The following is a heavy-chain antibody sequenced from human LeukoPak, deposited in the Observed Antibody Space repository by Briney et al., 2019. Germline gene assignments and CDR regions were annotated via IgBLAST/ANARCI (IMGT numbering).Heavy chain of an antibody. CDR3: AKEGKTRNWNYFQAKPVY. CDR2: ISSSGGST. CDR1: GFTFSSYS. V-gene: IGHV3-23*01. Sequence: GGSLRLSCAASGFTFSSYSMNWVRQAPGKGLEWVSAISSSGGSTHYADSVKGRFTISRDNSKNTLYLQLNSLKAEDTAVYYCAKEGKTRNWNYFQAKPVYWGQGTLVIVSS. J-gene: IGHJ4*02. D-gene: IGHD1-7*01.